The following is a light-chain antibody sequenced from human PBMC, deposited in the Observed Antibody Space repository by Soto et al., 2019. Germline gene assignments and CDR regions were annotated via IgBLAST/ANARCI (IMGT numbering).Light chain of an antibody. CDR3: QQYGSSGT. CDR1: QSVSSY. Sequence: EIVMTQSPATLSLSPGERATLSFRASQSVSSYLVWYQQKPGQAPRLLIYGASNRATGIPDRFSGSGSGTDFTLTISRLEPEDFAVYYCQQYGSSGTFGQGTKVDIK. J-gene: IGKJ1*01. CDR2: GAS. V-gene: IGKV3-20*01.